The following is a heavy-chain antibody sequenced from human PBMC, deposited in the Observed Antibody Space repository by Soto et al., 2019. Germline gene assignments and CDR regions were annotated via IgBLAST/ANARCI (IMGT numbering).Heavy chain of an antibody. D-gene: IGHD3-22*01. CDR2: FYNSGNT. CDR3: ARGKGSSGGYFDY. CDR1: RGFVSSCSYY. J-gene: IGHJ4*02. Sequence: SETLSLTCTISRGFVSSCSYYWSWIRQPPGKGLEWIGYFYNSGNTNYNPSLKSRVTISVDTSKNQFSLKLSSVAAADTAVYYCARGKGSSGGYFDYWGQGALVTVSS. V-gene: IGHV4-61*01.